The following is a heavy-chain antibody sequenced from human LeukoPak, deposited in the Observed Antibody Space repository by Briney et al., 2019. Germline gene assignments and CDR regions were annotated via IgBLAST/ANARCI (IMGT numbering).Heavy chain of an antibody. Sequence: ASVKVSYKASGYTFTGYYMHWVRQAPGQGLEWMGRINPNSGGTNYAQKFQGRVTMTRDTSISTAYMELSRLRSDDTAVYYCARAFGVIAAAGRSFDYWGQGTLVTVSS. CDR1: GYTFTGYY. CDR3: ARAFGVIAAAGRSFDY. V-gene: IGHV1-2*06. J-gene: IGHJ4*02. CDR2: INPNSGGT. D-gene: IGHD6-13*01.